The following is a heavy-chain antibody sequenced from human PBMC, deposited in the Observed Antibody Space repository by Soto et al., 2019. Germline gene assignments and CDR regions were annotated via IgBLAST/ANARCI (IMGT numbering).Heavy chain of an antibody. V-gene: IGHV3-64D*06. J-gene: IGHJ4*02. CDR1: GFTFSSYA. Sequence: GGSLRLSCSASGFTFSSYAIHWGRQAPGKGLEYVSAISSNGGSTYYADSVKGRFTISRDNSKNTLYLQMSSLRAEDTAVYYCVTFKRDGLDYWGQGTLVTVSS. CDR3: VTFKRDGLDY. CDR2: ISSNGGST.